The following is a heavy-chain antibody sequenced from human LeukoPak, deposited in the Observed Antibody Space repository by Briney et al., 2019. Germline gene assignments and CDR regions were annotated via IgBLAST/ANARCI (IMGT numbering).Heavy chain of an antibody. D-gene: IGHD6-25*01. Sequence: GASVKVCCKASGYTFTSYDINWVRQATGQGLEWMGWMNPNSGNTGYAQKFQGRVTMTRNTSISTAYTELSSLRSEDTAVYYCARVGGCEGNWFDPWGHGTLVTVSS. V-gene: IGHV1-8*01. CDR3: ARVGGCEGNWFDP. CDR1: GYTFTSYD. J-gene: IGHJ5*02. CDR2: MNPNSGNT.